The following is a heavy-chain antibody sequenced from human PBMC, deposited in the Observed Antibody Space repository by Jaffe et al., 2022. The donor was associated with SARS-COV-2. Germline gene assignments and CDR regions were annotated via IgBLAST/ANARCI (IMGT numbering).Heavy chain of an antibody. Sequence: QVQLVQSGAEVKKPGASVKVSCKASGYTFTSQYMHWVRQAPGQGLEWMGIINPSGGSTNYAQKFQGRVTMTRDTSTSTVYMELSSLRSEDTAVYYCARDRREYCSGGSCYSYFDYWGQGTLVTVSS. V-gene: IGHV1-46*01. CDR1: GYTFTSQY. CDR3: ARDRREYCSGGSCYSYFDY. CDR2: INPSGGST. D-gene: IGHD2-15*01. J-gene: IGHJ4*02.